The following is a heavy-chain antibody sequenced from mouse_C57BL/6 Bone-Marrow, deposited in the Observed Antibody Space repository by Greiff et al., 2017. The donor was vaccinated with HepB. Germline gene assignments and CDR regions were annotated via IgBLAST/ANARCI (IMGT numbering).Heavy chain of an antibody. CDR2: IYPRSGNT. CDR1: GYTFTSYG. D-gene: IGHD1-1*01. V-gene: IGHV1-81*01. J-gene: IGHJ3*01. CDR3: AREKVTTVAPFAY. Sequence: VQLQQSGAELARPGASVKLSCKASGYTFTSYGISWVKQRTGQGLEWIGEIYPRSGNTYYNEKFKGKATLTADKSSSTAYMELRSLTSEDSAVYFCAREKVTTVAPFAYWCQGTLVTVSA.